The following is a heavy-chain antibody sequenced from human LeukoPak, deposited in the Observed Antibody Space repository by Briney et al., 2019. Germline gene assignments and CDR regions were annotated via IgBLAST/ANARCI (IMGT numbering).Heavy chain of an antibody. CDR3: ARGAPSSRSWYSSRAEYFQH. J-gene: IGHJ1*01. CDR1: GGSFSGYY. Sequence: PSETLSLTCAVYGGSFSGYYWSWIRQPPGKGLEWIGEINHSGSTNYNPSLKSRVTISVDTSKNQFSLKLSSVTAADTAVYYCARGAPSSRSWYSSRAEYFQHWGQGTLVTVSS. V-gene: IGHV4-34*01. CDR2: INHSGST. D-gene: IGHD6-13*01.